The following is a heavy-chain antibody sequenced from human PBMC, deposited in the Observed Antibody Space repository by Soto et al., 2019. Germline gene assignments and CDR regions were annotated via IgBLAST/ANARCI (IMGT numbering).Heavy chain of an antibody. Sequence: ASVKVSCKASGYTFTSYYMHWVRQAPGQGLEWMGIINPSGGSTSYAQKFQGRVTMTRDTSTSTVYMELSSLRSEDTAVYYCARDWDIVLVPAATFYYYYGMDVWGQGTTVTVSS. J-gene: IGHJ6*02. CDR1: GYTFTSYY. D-gene: IGHD2-2*01. CDR2: INPSGGST. CDR3: ARDWDIVLVPAATFYYYYGMDV. V-gene: IGHV1-46*01.